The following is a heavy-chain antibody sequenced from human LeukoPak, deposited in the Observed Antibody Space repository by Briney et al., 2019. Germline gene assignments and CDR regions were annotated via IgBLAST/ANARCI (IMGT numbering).Heavy chain of an antibody. D-gene: IGHD3-10*01. J-gene: IGHJ4*02. CDR3: ASNYGSGSYHYFDY. Sequence: SQSLSLSCTVSGGSFSSGDYYWGWLRQPPGKGLEWIGYIYYSGNTYYNPSLKSRVTMPVATSKNQFSLKMSSVTAADTAVYYCASNYGSGSYHYFDYWGQGTLVTVSS. CDR1: GGSFSSGDYY. CDR2: IYYSGNT. V-gene: IGHV4-30-4*01.